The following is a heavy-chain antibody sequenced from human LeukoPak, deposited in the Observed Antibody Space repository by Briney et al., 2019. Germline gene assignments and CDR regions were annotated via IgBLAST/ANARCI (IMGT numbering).Heavy chain of an antibody. CDR1: GFTFSSYA. V-gene: IGHV3-23*01. D-gene: IGHD6-19*01. CDR2: ISGSGGST. CDR3: AKERSSGWPNFDY. J-gene: IGHJ4*02. Sequence: PGGSLRLSCAASGFTFSSYAMSWVRQAPGRGLEWVSAISGSGGSTHSVDSVKGRFTISRDKSKNTLYLQMNSLRAEDTAVYYCAKERSSGWPNFDYWGQGTLVTVSS.